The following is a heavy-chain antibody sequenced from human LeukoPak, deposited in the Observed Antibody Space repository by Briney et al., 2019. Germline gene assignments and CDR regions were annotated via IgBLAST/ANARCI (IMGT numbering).Heavy chain of an antibody. CDR1: GFTFSSYW. CDR3: ARANYGLDY. Sequence: PGGSLALSCTASGFTFSSYWMSWVRQAPGKGLEWVATIKQDGSQKEYVESVQGRFTISRDNAKNSLYLHMNSLRDEDTAVYYCARANYGLDYWGQGTLVTVSS. V-gene: IGHV3-7*05. D-gene: IGHD3-10*01. CDR2: IKQDGSQK. J-gene: IGHJ4*02.